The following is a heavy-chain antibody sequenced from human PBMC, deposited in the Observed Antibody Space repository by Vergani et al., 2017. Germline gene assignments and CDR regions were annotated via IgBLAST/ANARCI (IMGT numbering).Heavy chain of an antibody. CDR2: INSDGSST. CDR3: ARGHYDFWSGYRYYYYGMDV. Sequence: EVQLVESGGGLVQPGGSLRLSCAASGFTFSSYWMHWVRQAPGKGLVWVSRINSDGSSTSYADSVKGRFTISRDNAKNTLYLQMNSLRAEDTAVYYCARGHYDFWSGYRYYYYGMDVWGQGTTVTVSS. D-gene: IGHD3-3*01. J-gene: IGHJ6*02. CDR1: GFTFSSYW. V-gene: IGHV3-74*01.